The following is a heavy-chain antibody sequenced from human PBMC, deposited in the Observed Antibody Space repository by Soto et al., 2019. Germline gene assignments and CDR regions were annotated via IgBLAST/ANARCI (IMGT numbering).Heavy chain of an antibody. V-gene: IGHV1-8*01. CDR2: MNPNSGNT. J-gene: IGHJ4*02. CDR1: GYTFTSYD. D-gene: IGHD6-13*01. Sequence: ASVKVSCKASGYTFTSYDINWVRQATGQGLEWMGWMNPNSGNTGYAQKFQGRVTMTRNTSISTAYMELSSLRSEDTAVYYCARNHFRIAAAGTRYWGQGTLVTVSS. CDR3: ARNHFRIAAAGTRY.